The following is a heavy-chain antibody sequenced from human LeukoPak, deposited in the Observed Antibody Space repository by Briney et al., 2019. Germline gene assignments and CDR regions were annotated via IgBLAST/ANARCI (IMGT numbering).Heavy chain of an antibody. CDR2: VYHSGST. J-gene: IGHJ4*02. Sequence: SETLSLTCTVSGYSISSGYYWGWIRQPPGKGLEWIGSVYHSGSTYYNPSLKSRVTISVDTSKNQFSLKLSSVTAADTAVYYCARYSDYYDSSGYYLYYFDYWGQGTLVTVSS. D-gene: IGHD3-22*01. CDR3: ARYSDYYDSSGYYLYYFDY. CDR1: GYSISSGYY. V-gene: IGHV4-38-2*02.